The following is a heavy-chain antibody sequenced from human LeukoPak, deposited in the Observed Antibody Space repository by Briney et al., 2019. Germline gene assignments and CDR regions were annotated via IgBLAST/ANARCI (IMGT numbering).Heavy chain of an antibody. J-gene: IGHJ1*01. CDR3: AKDRSSGGIAAAGTLQH. CDR1: GFTFSTYG. CDR2: ISGSGGST. V-gene: IGHV3-23*01. D-gene: IGHD6-13*01. Sequence: GGTLRLSCEACGFTFSTYGINWVRQAPGKGLEWVSAISGSGGSTYYADSVKGRFTISRDNSKNTLYLQMNSLRAEDTAVYYCAKDRSSGGIAAAGTLQHWGQGTLVTVSS.